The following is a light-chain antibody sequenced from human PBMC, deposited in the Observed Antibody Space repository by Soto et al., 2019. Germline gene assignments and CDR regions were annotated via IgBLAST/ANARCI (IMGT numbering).Light chain of an antibody. V-gene: IGKV1-5*01. CDR3: QQYVPFPYT. J-gene: IGKJ2*01. Sequence: DIQLTQSPSTLSASVGDRVTITCRASQSIFSWLAWYQQKPGKAPKLLIYHASSLESGVPSRFSGSGSGTEFTLTITRLQPDDFATYFCQQYVPFPYTFAQGTKLEI. CDR2: HAS. CDR1: QSIFSW.